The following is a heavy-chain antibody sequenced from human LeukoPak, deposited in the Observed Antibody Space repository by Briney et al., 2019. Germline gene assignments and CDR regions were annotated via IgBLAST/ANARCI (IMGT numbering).Heavy chain of an antibody. J-gene: IGHJ3*02. CDR3: ARGGHFDSSGYYWNAFDI. Sequence: SETLSLTCTVSGGSISSYYWSWIRQPPGKGLEWIGYIYNSGSTNHNPSLKSRVTISVDTSKNQFSLKLSSVTAADTAVYYCARGGHFDSSGYYWNAFDIWGQGTMVTVSS. CDR1: GGSISSYY. D-gene: IGHD3-22*01. CDR2: IYNSGST. V-gene: IGHV4-59*01.